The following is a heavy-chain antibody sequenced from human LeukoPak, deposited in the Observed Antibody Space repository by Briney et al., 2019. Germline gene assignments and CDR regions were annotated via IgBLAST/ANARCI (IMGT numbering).Heavy chain of an antibody. Sequence: GGSLRLSCAASGFTFDDYAMHWVRQAPGKGLEWVSLISWDGGSTYYADSVKGRFTISRDNSKNSLYLQMNSLRAEDTALYYCAKAPAPWEPPDYWGQGTLVTVSS. CDR2: ISWDGGST. V-gene: IGHV3-43D*03. CDR1: GFTFDDYA. CDR3: AKAPAPWEPPDY. J-gene: IGHJ4*02. D-gene: IGHD1-26*01.